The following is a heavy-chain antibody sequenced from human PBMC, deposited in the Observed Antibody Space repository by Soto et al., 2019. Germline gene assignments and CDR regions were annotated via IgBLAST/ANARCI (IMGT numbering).Heavy chain of an antibody. CDR2: ISGSGGNT. J-gene: IGHJ4*02. D-gene: IGHD6-13*01. V-gene: IGHV3-23*01. Sequence: RLSYAAAGCNFAGYAISWVRQAPGKGLEWVSGISGSGGNTYNADSVKGRFTISRDNSKNTLYLDMISLRAEDTAVYYCAKGLSIAAAGTFDYWGQGTLVTVSS. CDR3: AKGLSIAAAGTFDY. CDR1: GCNFAGYA.